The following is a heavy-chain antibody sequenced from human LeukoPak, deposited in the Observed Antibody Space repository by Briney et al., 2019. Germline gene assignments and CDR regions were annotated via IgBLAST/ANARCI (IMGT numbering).Heavy chain of an antibody. CDR3: ASLSIAVPFDY. D-gene: IGHD6-6*01. CDR1: GFTFSSYG. J-gene: IGHJ4*02. Sequence: GGSLRLSCAASGFTFSSYGMHWVRQAPGKGLEWVAVIWYDGSNKYYADSVEGRFTISRDNSKNTLYLQMNSLRAEDTAVYYCASLSIAVPFDYWGQGTLVTVSS. V-gene: IGHV3-30*19. CDR2: IWYDGSNK.